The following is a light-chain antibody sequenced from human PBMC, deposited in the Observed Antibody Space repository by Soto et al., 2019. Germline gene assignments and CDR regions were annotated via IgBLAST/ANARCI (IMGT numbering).Light chain of an antibody. J-gene: IGKJ1*01. V-gene: IGKV2-40*01. CDR2: GIS. CDR1: QTLLDSDDGNTY. Sequence: DIVMTQTPLSLPVTPGEPASISCRSSQTLLDSDDGNTYLDWYLQKPGQSPQLLIYGISSRASGIPDRFSGSGSGTDFTLKISRVEAGDVGVFYCMQRKEFPWTFGQGTMVDIK. CDR3: MQRKEFPWT.